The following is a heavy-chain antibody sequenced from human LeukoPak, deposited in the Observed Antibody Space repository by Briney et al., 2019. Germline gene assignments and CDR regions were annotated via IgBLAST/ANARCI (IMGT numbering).Heavy chain of an antibody. Sequence: SLMFYAESVKGRFTISRDNARNSLYLQMNSLRAEDTAVYYCARDLTGSIDYWGQGTLVTVFS. J-gene: IGHJ4*02. CDR2: SLM. V-gene: IGHV3-21*01. D-gene: IGHD3-9*01. CDR3: ARDLTGSIDY.